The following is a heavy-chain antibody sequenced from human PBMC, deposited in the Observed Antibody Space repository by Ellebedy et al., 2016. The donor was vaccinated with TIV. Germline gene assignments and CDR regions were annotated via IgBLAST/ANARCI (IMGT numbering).Heavy chain of an antibody. V-gene: IGHV4-34*01. CDR3: ARGRSIAARPTFDY. D-gene: IGHD6-6*01. CDR2: INHSGST. CDR1: LGSFSGSY. J-gene: IGHJ4*02. Sequence: SQTLSLTXXVYLGSFSGSYSGWIRQPPGKGLEWIGEINHSGSTNYNPSLKSRVTISVDTSKNQFSLKLSSVTAADTAVYYCARGRSIAARPTFDYWGQGTLVTVSS.